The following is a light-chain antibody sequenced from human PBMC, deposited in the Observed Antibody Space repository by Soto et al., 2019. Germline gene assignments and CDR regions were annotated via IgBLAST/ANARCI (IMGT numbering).Light chain of an antibody. Sequence: QSALTQPASVSGSPGQSITISCTGPSGDVGGYNYVSWYQQHPGKAPKLMIYDVSNRPSGVSNRFSGSKSGNTASLTISGLQAEDEADYYCSSYTSSSTFVFGTGTKVTVL. CDR1: SGDVGGYNY. CDR3: SSYTSSSTFV. V-gene: IGLV2-14*01. J-gene: IGLJ1*01. CDR2: DVS.